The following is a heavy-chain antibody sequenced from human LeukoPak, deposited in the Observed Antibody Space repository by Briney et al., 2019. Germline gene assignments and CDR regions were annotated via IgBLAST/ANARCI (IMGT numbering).Heavy chain of an antibody. CDR1: GGTISSISYH. Sequence: SETLSLTCNVSGGTISSISYHWGWIRQPPGEGLEWIGSIYYSGTTFYKSSLKSRVTISVDTSKNQFSLNLRSVTAADSAVYYCARVRSGWYYFDYWGQGTLVTVSS. V-gene: IGHV4-39*07. CDR3: ARVRSGWYYFDY. CDR2: IYYSGTT. D-gene: IGHD6-19*01. J-gene: IGHJ4*02.